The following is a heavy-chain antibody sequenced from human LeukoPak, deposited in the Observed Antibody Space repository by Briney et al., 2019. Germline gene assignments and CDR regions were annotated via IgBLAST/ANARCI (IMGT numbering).Heavy chain of an antibody. J-gene: IGHJ4*02. CDR2: FDPEDGET. V-gene: IGHV1-24*01. CDR3: ATIGSSWYQFDY. D-gene: IGHD6-13*01. Sequence: ASVKVSCKVSGYTLTELSMHWVRQAPGKGLEWMGGFDPEDGETIYAQKFQGRVTMTEDTSTDTAYMELSSLRSEDTAVYYCATIGSSWYQFDYWGQGTLVIVSS. CDR1: GYTLTELS.